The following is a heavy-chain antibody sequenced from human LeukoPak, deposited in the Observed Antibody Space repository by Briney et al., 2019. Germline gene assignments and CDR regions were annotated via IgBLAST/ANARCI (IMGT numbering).Heavy chain of an antibody. CDR2: ISSSGSTI. CDR1: GLTFSDYY. Sequence: GGSLRLSCAASGLTFSDYYMIWIRQAPGKGLEWVSYISSSGSTIYYADSVQGRFTISRDNSKNTLYLQMNSLRAEDTAVYYCARGRYCSGGSCYRGYYFDYWGQGTLVTVSS. D-gene: IGHD2-15*01. J-gene: IGHJ4*02. CDR3: ARGRYCSGGSCYRGYYFDY. V-gene: IGHV3-11*04.